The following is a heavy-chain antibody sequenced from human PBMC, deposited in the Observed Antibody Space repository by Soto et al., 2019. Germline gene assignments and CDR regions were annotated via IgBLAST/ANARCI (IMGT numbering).Heavy chain of an antibody. D-gene: IGHD2-8*02. J-gene: IGHJ4*02. V-gene: IGHV4-39*01. CDR2: IYYSGST. CDR1: RGSISSGTNY. Sequence: PSETLSLTCTVSRGSISSGTNYWAWIRQPPGKGLEWIANIYYSGSTFYNPSLKSRVTISLDTSKNQFSLKLRSVTAADTAVYYCARQIYGSDTGPNFQYYFDSWGQGTPVTVSS. CDR3: ARQIYGSDTGPNFQYYFDS.